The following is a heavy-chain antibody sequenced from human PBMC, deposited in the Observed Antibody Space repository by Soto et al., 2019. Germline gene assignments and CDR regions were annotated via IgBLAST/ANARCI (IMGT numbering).Heavy chain of an antibody. CDR1: GGSISSANW. J-gene: IGHJ6*02. CDR3: ARLSFSYGVDV. V-gene: IGHV4-4*02. Sequence: SETLSLTCAVSGGSISSANWWTWVRQPPGKGLEWIGEIYHGGSTSYNPSLKSRVTLSLEKFKNHFSLNLTSVTAADTAVYYCARLSFSYGVDVWGQGTTVTVSS. CDR2: IYHGGST.